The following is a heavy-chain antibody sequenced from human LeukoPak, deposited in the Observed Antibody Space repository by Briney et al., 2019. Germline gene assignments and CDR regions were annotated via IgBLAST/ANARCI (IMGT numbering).Heavy chain of an antibody. V-gene: IGHV1-18*04. J-gene: IGHJ4*02. D-gene: IGHD6-13*01. CDR1: GDTLANYG. Sequence: ASVKVSCKAPGDTLANYGITWVRQAPGQGLEWMGWNTGYSGNTNYAQHFQGRVTMTTERSTSTAYLELRSLRSDDTAVYYCARAPYIAAAGNFDYWGQGTLVTVSS. CDR2: NTGYSGNT. CDR3: ARAPYIAAAGNFDY.